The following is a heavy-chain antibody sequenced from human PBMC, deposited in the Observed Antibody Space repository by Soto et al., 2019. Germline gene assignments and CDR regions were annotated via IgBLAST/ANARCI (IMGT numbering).Heavy chain of an antibody. CDR3: ARTGRDGYNYNFDY. CDR2: IYYSGST. Sequence: SETLSLTCTVSGGSISSYYWSWFRQPPGKELEWIGYIYYSGSTNYNPSLKSRVTISVDTSKNQFSLKLSSVTAADTAVYYCARTGRDGYNYNFDYWGQGTLVTVSS. J-gene: IGHJ4*02. CDR1: GGSISSYY. D-gene: IGHD5-12*01. V-gene: IGHV4-59*08.